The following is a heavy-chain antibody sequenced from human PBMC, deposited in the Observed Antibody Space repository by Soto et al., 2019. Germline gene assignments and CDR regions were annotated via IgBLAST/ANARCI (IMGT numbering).Heavy chain of an antibody. D-gene: IGHD3-3*01. Sequence: ASVKVSCKASGYTFTSYGISWVRQAPGQGLEWMGWISAYNGNTNYAQKLQGRVTMTTDTSTSTAYVELRSLRSDDTAVYYCARTTGITIFGVAPNWFDPWGQRTLVTVSS. J-gene: IGHJ5*02. V-gene: IGHV1-18*01. CDR2: ISAYNGNT. CDR3: ARTTGITIFGVAPNWFDP. CDR1: GYTFTSYG.